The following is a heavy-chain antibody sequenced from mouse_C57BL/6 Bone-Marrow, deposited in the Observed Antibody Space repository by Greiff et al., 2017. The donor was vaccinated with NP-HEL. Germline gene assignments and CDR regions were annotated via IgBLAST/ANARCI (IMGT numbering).Heavy chain of an antibody. D-gene: IGHD2-3*01. J-gene: IGHJ1*03. CDR3: TRKGGGYYVWYFDV. V-gene: IGHV1-15*01. CDR2: IDPETGGT. CDR1: GYTFTDYD. Sequence: QVQLQQSGAELVRPGASVTLSCKASGYTFTDYDMHWVKQTPVHGLEWIGAIDPETGGTAYNQKFKGKAILTADKSSSTAYMELRSLTSEDSAVYYCTRKGGGYYVWYFDVWGTGTTVTVSS.